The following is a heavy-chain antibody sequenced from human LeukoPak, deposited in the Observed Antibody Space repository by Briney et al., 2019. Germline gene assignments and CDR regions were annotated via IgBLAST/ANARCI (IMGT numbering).Heavy chain of an antibody. D-gene: IGHD6-19*01. J-gene: IGHJ3*02. Sequence: GGSLRLSCAASGFTVSSNYMSWFRQAPGKGLEWVSVIYSGGSTYYADSVKGRFTISRDNSKNTVYLQMNSLRAEDTAVYYCARSSGWYSAFDIWGQGTMVTVSS. CDR1: GFTVSSNY. CDR3: ARSSGWYSAFDI. CDR2: IYSGGST. V-gene: IGHV3-53*01.